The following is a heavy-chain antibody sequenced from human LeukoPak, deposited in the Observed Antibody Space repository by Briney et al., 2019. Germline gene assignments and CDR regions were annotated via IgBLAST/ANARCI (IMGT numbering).Heavy chain of an antibody. Sequence: SGGSLRLSCTASGFTFGDYAMSWVRQAPGKGLEWVGFIRSKAYGGTTEYAASVKGRFTISRDDSKSIAYLQMNSLKTEDTAVYYCTRASSGWLYYYYYMDVWGKGTTVTISS. CDR3: TRASSGWLYYYYYMDV. V-gene: IGHV3-49*04. CDR1: GFTFGDYA. CDR2: IRSKAYGGTT. J-gene: IGHJ6*03. D-gene: IGHD6-19*01.